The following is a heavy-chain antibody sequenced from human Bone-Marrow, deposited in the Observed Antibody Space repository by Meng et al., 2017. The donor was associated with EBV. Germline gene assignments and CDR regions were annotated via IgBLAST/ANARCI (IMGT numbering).Heavy chain of an antibody. Sequence: VHWVQSGAELKKPGSSVKVSCKTSGGTFGSYAISWLRQAPGQGLEWMGGLIPMLGAPNYAQKFQDRVTIIADKSTSIHYMELSSLRSDDTAVYYCASESGRGYTPDYWGRGTLVTVSS. J-gene: IGHJ4*02. CDR1: GGTFGSYA. V-gene: IGHV1-69*06. CDR2: LIPMLGAP. CDR3: ASESGRGYTPDY. D-gene: IGHD3-10*01.